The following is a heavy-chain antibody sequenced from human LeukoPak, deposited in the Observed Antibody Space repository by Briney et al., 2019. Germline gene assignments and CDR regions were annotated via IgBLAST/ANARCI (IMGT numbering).Heavy chain of an antibody. CDR3: AKGRGNGDYADAFDI. CDR1: GFTFSSYS. D-gene: IGHD4-17*01. V-gene: IGHV3-48*04. Sequence: GGSLRLSCAASGFTFSSYSMNWVRQAPGKGLEWVSYISSSSSTIYYADSVKGRFTISRDNAKNSLYLQMNSLRAEDTAVYYCAKGRGNGDYADAFDIWGQGTTVTVSS. CDR2: ISSSSSTI. J-gene: IGHJ3*02.